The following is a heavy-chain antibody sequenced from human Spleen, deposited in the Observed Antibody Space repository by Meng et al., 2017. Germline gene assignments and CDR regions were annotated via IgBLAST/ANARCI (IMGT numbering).Heavy chain of an antibody. CDR3: VRENWKSTIDY. Sequence: QVQLQDSGPVLVEPSQTLSLTCTVSGGSISSGDYYWTWIRQPPGKGLEWIGYIYYSGRTYYNPSLKTRVTISVDTSKNHFSLNLRSVTAADTAVYYCVRENWKSTIDYSGQGTLVTVSS. D-gene: IGHD1-1*01. CDR1: GGSISSGDYY. V-gene: IGHV4-30-4*01. CDR2: IYYSGRT. J-gene: IGHJ4*02.